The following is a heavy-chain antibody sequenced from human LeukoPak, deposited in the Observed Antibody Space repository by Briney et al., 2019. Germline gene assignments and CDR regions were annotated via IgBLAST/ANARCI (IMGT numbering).Heavy chain of an antibody. CDR1: RFTFSSYA. D-gene: IGHD3-22*01. Sequence: GGSLRLSCAASRFTFSSYAMSWVRQAPGKGLEWISAISGSGGTTYYADTVKGRFTISRDNSKNTLFLQMNSLRAEDTAVYYCAKRKYYYDSSGYYYDVFDYWGQGTLVTVSS. V-gene: IGHV3-23*01. J-gene: IGHJ4*02. CDR3: AKRKYYYDSSGYYYDVFDY. CDR2: ISGSGGTT.